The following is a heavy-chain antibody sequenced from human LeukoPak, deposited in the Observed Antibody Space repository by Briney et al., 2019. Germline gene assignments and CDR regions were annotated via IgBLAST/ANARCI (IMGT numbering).Heavy chain of an antibody. V-gene: IGHV3-30-3*01. J-gene: IGHJ4*02. D-gene: IGHD6-13*01. Sequence: GGSLRLSCAASGFTFSSYAMSWVRQAPGKGLEWVAVISYDGSNKYYADSVKGRFTISRDNSKNTLYLQMNSLRAEDTAVYYCARVGSSWYAGEGYYFDYWGQGTLVTVSS. CDR3: ARVGSSWYAGEGYYFDY. CDR2: ISYDGSNK. CDR1: GFTFSSYA.